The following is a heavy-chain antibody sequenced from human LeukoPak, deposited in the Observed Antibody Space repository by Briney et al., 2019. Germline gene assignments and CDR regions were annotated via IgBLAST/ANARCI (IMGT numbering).Heavy chain of an antibody. CDR1: GFTFSDYY. V-gene: IGHV3-11*01. J-gene: IGHJ6*02. D-gene: IGHD6-13*01. CDR3: ARDLRYSSSWYTASYYYGMDV. Sequence: PGGSLRLSCAASGFTFSDYYMSWIRQAPGKGLEWVSYISSSGSTIYYADSVKGRFTISRDNAKNSLYLQMNSLRAEDTAVYYCARDLRYSSSWYTASYYYGMDVWGQGTTVTVSS. CDR2: ISSSGSTI.